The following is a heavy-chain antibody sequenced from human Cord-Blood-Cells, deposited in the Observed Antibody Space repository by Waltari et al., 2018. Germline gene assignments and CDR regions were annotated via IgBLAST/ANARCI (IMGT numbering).Heavy chain of an antibody. CDR1: GFTFSNAW. D-gene: IGHD6-13*01. Sequence: EVQLVESGGGLVKPGGSLRLSCAASGFTFSNAWMSWVGQAPGKGLEWVGRIKSKTDGGTTDYAAPVKGRFTISRDDSKNTLYLQMNSLKTEDTAVYYCTTDYSSSWYYYYGMDVWGQGTTVTVSS. CDR3: TTDYSSSWYYYYGMDV. CDR2: IKSKTDGGTT. V-gene: IGHV3-15*01. J-gene: IGHJ6*02.